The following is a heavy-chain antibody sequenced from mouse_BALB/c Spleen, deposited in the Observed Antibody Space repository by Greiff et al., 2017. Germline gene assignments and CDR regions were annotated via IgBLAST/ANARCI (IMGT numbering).Heavy chain of an antibody. CDR2: ISSGGST. CDR3: ARGRRYDGGDYFDY. J-gene: IGHJ2*01. D-gene: IGHD2-14*01. V-gene: IGHV5-6-5*01. CDR1: GFTFSSYA. Sequence: DVHLVESGGGLVKPGGSLKLSCAASGFTFSSYAMSWVRQTPEKRLEWVASISSGGSTYYPDSVKGRFTISRDNARNILYLQMSSLRSEDTAMYYCARGRRYDGGDYFDYWGQGTTLTVSS.